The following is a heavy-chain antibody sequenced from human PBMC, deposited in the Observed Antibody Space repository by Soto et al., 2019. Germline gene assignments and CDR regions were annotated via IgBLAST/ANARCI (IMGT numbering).Heavy chain of an antibody. CDR2: IYYSGST. CDR1: GGSISSGDYY. V-gene: IGHV4-30-4*01. Sequence: PSETLSLTCTVSGGSISSGDYYWSWIRQPPGKGLEWIGYIYYSGSTYYNPSLKSRVTISVDTSKNQFSLKLSSVTAADTAVYYCARARVVHYDFWSGPNGFDPWGQGTLV. J-gene: IGHJ5*02. D-gene: IGHD3-3*01. CDR3: ARARVVHYDFWSGPNGFDP.